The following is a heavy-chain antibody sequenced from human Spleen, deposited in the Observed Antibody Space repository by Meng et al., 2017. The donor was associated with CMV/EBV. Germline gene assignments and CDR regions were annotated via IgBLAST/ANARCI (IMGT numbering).Heavy chain of an antibody. CDR3: ARDSDWRYLYGFVRFDP. V-gene: IGHV4-39*07. J-gene: IGHJ5*02. D-gene: IGHD5-18*01. Sequence: SETLSLTCNVSGGSISSSSHFWGWIRQPPGKGLEWIGSIYYSGSTYYNPSLKSRVTISVDTSKNQFSLKLRSVTAADTAMHYCARDSDWRYLYGFVRFDPWGQGTLVTVSS. CDR1: GGSISSSSHF. CDR2: IYYSGST.